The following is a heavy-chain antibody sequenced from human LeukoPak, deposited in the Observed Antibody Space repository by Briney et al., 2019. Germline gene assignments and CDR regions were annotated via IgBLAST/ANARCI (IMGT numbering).Heavy chain of an antibody. CDR3: AKDGGLWVSAHWGDS. J-gene: IGHJ4*02. CDR1: GFTFSNYA. V-gene: IGHV3-23*01. CDR2: ISGSARKI. Sequence: GGSLRLSCVASGFTFSNYAMSWVRQAPGKGLDWVSVISGSARKIRYAGSVKGRFTISRDNTENTVYLQMNSLRAEDTAVYYCAKDGGLWVSAHWGDSWGRGTLVTVSS. D-gene: IGHD7-27*01.